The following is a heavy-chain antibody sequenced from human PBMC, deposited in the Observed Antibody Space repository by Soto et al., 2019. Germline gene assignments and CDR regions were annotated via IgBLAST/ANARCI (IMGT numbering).Heavy chain of an antibody. D-gene: IGHD3-22*01. CDR3: ARGGSGYVWFNEF. Sequence: QEQLVQSGAEVMKSGSSVKVSCKASGGLFSSYAVSWVRQAPGQGLEWMGGIIPVFGTTYYAQKFQGRVTITADESTNTAYMELSSLRSDDTAMYYCARGGSGYVWFNEFWGQGTLVSVSS. CDR2: IIPVFGTT. V-gene: IGHV1-69*01. J-gene: IGHJ4*02. CDR1: GGLFSSYA.